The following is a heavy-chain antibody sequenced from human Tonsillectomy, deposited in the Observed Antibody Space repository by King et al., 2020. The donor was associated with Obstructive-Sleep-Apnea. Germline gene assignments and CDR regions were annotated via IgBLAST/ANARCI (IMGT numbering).Heavy chain of an antibody. D-gene: IGHD3-10*01. V-gene: IGHV3-21*01. CDR2: ISSSSSYI. J-gene: IGHJ4*02. CDR1: GFTFSSYS. Sequence: VQLVDSGGGLVKPGGSLRLSCAASGFTFSSYSMNWVRQAPGKGLEWVSSISSSSSYIYYAASVKGRFTISGDNAKNSLYLQMNSLRAEDTAVYYCARDFISDYWGQGTLVTVSS. CDR3: ARDFISDY.